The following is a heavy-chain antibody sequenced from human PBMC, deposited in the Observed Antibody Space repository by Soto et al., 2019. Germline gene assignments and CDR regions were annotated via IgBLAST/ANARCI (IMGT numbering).Heavy chain of an antibody. Sequence: QVQLQESGPGLVKPSETLSLTCTVSGDSISSYYWTWIRQPPGKGLEWIGYISYSGSTKYNPSLKSQVTITVDTSKNQCSLKLRSVTAADTAVYYCARGLNPHSGYDLIVDYWGQGTLVTVSS. CDR1: GDSISSYY. V-gene: IGHV4-59*01. D-gene: IGHD5-12*01. J-gene: IGHJ4*02. CDR2: ISYSGST. CDR3: ARGLNPHSGYDLIVDY.